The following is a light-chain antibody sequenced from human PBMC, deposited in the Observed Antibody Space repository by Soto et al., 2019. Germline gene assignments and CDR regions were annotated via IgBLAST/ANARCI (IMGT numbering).Light chain of an antibody. J-gene: IGKJ2*01. CDR2: DAS. V-gene: IGKV3-11*01. CDR3: QQRSNWPPNT. Sequence: EIVLTQSPATLSLSPGERATLSCRASQSVSSHLAWYQQKPGQAPRLLIYDASNRATGIPARFSGSGSGTDFTLTISSLEPEDFAVYYCQQRSNWPPNTFGQGTKLEIK. CDR1: QSVSSH.